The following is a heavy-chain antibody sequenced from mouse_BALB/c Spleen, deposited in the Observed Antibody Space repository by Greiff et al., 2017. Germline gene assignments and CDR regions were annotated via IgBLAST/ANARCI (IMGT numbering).Heavy chain of an antibody. CDR3: ARSEYGNPYAMDY. CDR1: GYTFTSYW. V-gene: IGHV1-7*01. D-gene: IGHD2-10*02. J-gene: IGHJ4*01. Sequence: QVQLQQSGAELAKPGASVKMSCKASGYTFTSYWMHWVKQRPGQGLEWIGYINPSTGYTEYNQKFKDKATLTADKSSSTAYMQLSSLTSEDSAVYYCARSEYGNPYAMDYWGQGTSVTVSS. CDR2: INPSTGYT.